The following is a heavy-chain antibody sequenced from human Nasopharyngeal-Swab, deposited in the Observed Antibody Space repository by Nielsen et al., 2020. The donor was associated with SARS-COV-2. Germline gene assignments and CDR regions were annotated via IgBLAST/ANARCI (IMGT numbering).Heavy chain of an antibody. CDR3: ARGLWSGDYDFWSGLLNGMDV. D-gene: IGHD3-3*01. J-gene: IGHJ6*02. CDR1: GYTFTSYA. V-gene: IGHV1-3*01. Sequence: ASVKVSCKASGYTFTSYAMHWVRQAPGQRLEWMGWINAGNGNTKYSQKFQGRVTITRDTSASPAYMELSSLRSEDTAVYYCARGLWSGDYDFWSGLLNGMDVWGQGTTVTVSS. CDR2: INAGNGNT.